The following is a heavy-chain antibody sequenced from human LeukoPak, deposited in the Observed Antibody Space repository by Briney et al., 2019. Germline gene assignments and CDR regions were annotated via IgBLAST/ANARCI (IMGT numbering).Heavy chain of an antibody. CDR2: MNPNSGNT. V-gene: IGHV1-8*01. CDR3: ARTIVVVAATVTI. D-gene: IGHD2-15*01. J-gene: IGHJ4*02. CDR1: GYTFTSYD. Sequence: ASVKVPCKASGYTFTSYDINWVRQATGQGLEWMGWMNPNSGNTGYAQKFQGRVTMTRNTSISTAYMELSSLRSEDTAVYYCARTIVVVAATVTIWGQGALVTVSS.